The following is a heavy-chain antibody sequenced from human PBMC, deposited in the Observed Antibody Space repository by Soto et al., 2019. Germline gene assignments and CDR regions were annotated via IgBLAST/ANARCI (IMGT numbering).Heavy chain of an antibody. CDR3: ARGVGWWELIDY. CDR1: GYTFTGSY. Sequence: ASVKVSCKASGYTFTGSYMHWVRQAPGQGLEWMGWINPNNGRTNYAQKFQGRVTVTTDTSISTAYMELSRLISDDTAVYYCARGVGWWELIDYWGQGTLVTVSS. J-gene: IGHJ4*02. V-gene: IGHV1-2*02. D-gene: IGHD2-15*01. CDR2: INPNNGRT.